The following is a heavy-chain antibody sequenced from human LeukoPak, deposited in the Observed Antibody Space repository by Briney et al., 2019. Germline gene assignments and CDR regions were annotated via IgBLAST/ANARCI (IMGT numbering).Heavy chain of an antibody. CDR1: GFTFSSYS. J-gene: IGHJ6*03. Sequence: GGSLRLSCAASGFTFSSYSMNWVRQAPGKGLEWVSSISSSSSYIYYADSVKGRFTISRDNAKNSLYLQMNSLRADDTAVYYCARDYRDGSVYYYMDVWGKGTTVTVSS. CDR3: ARDYRDGSVYYYMDV. V-gene: IGHV3-21*01. CDR2: ISSSSSYI. D-gene: IGHD3-10*01.